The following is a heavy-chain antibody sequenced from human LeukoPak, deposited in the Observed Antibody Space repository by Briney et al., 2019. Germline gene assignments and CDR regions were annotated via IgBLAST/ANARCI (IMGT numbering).Heavy chain of an antibody. CDR2: IWYDGGNE. V-gene: IGHV3-33*01. CDR3: ARESSSKNYHHGMDV. Sequence: PGGSLRLSCAASGFIFSTYDIHWVRQSPGKGLEWVAVIWYDGGNENYADSVKGRFTISRDNSKNTVYLQMNTLRAEDTAVYYCARESSSKNYHHGMDVWGQGTTVTVSS. J-gene: IGHJ6*02. CDR1: GFIFSTYD. D-gene: IGHD6-13*01.